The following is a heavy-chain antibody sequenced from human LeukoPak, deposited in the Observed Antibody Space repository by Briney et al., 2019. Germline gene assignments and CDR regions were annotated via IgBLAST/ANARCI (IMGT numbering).Heavy chain of an antibody. CDR1: GGSISSSSYY. CDR2: IYCGST. Sequence: NPSETLSLTCTVSGGSISSSSYYWGWIRQPPGKGLEWIANIYCGSTNYNPSLKSRVTISVDTSKNQFSLKLSSVTAADTAVYYCARTARITMIVVVTSYYYYMDVWGKGTTVTISS. CDR3: ARTARITMIVVVTSYYYYMDV. V-gene: IGHV4-39*07. J-gene: IGHJ6*03. D-gene: IGHD3-22*01.